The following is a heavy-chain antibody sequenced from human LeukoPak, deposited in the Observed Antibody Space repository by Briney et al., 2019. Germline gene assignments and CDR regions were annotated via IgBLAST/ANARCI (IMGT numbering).Heavy chain of an antibody. V-gene: IGHV4-59*08. D-gene: IGHD2-15*01. CDR2: IHYTGST. CDR1: GGSISSYY. CDR3: AGTSSSYCSGGSCYGKFQT. Sequence: YPSETLSLTCTVSGGSISSYYWSWIRQPPGEGLEWIGYIHYTGSTNHNPSLKSRITISIDTSKNQFSLKLSSVTAADTAVYYCAGTSSSYCSGGSCYGKFQTWGQGTLVTVSS. J-gene: IGHJ1*01.